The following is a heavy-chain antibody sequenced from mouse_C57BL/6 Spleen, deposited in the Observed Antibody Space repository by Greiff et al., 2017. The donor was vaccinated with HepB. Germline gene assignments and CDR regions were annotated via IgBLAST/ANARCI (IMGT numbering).Heavy chain of an antibody. Sequence: EVQLQQSGPGLVKPSQSLSLTCSVTGYSITSGYYWNWIRQFPGNKLEWMGYISYDGSNNYNPSLKNRISITRDTSKNQFFLKLNSVTTEDTATYYCARGPYLYYAMDYWGQGTSVTVSS. CDR3: ARGPYLYYAMDY. CDR2: ISYDGSN. CDR1: GYSITSGYY. J-gene: IGHJ4*01. D-gene: IGHD2-10*01. V-gene: IGHV3-6*01.